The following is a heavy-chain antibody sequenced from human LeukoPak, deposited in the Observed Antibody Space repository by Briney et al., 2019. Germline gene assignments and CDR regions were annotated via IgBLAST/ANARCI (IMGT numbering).Heavy chain of an antibody. J-gene: IGHJ4*02. CDR2: IYASGST. V-gene: IGHV4-4*07. CDR1: GGSISSYY. CDR3: ARSRGYDLLTGYYYYFDY. Sequence: PSETLSLTCTASGGSISSYYWTWIRQPAGKGLEWIGRIYASGSTDYNPSLKSRVTMSVETSKNQFSLKLASVTAADTAVYYCARSRGYDLLTGYYYYFDYWGQGTLVTVSS. D-gene: IGHD3-9*01.